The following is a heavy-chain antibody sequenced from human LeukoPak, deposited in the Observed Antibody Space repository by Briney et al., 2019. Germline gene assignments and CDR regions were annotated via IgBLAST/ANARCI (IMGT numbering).Heavy chain of an antibody. D-gene: IGHD3-22*01. CDR1: GFTFSSYA. CDR2: ISGSGGST. J-gene: IGHJ5*02. Sequence: TGGSLRLSCAASGFTFSSYAMSWVRQAPGKGLEWVSAISGSGGSTYYADSVKGRFTISRDNSKNTLYLQMNRLRAEDTAVYYCAKGSYYYDIPNWFDPWGQGTLVTVPS. CDR3: AKGSYYYDIPNWFDP. V-gene: IGHV3-23*01.